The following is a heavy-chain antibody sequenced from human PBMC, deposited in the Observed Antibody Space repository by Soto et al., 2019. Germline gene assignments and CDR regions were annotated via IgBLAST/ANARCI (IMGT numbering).Heavy chain of an antibody. Sequence: SETLSLTCTVSGGSISSYYWSWIRQPPGKGLEWIGYIYYSGSTNYNPSLKSRVTISVDTSKNQFSLKLSSVTAADTAVYYCARQPPYYYYYMDVWGKGTTVTVSS. J-gene: IGHJ6*03. CDR3: ARQPPYYYYYMDV. V-gene: IGHV4-59*08. CDR1: GGSISSYY. CDR2: IYYSGST.